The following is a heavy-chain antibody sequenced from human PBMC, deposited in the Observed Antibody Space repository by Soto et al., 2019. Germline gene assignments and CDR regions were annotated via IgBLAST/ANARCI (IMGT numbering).Heavy chain of an antibody. Sequence: EVHLVESGGGLVKPGESLRLSCAASGFTFSSYNMNWVRQAPGKGLEWISSISSSSSYIYYADSVKGRLTISRDNAKDSLYLQMNSLKAEDTAVYYCARDYSDYYGMDVWGQGTTVTVSS. CDR3: ARDYSDYYGMDV. J-gene: IGHJ6*02. CDR2: ISSSSSYI. D-gene: IGHD2-15*01. V-gene: IGHV3-21*01. CDR1: GFTFSSYN.